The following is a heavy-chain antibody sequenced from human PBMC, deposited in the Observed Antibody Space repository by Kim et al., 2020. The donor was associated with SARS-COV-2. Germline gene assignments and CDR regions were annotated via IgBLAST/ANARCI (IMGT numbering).Heavy chain of an antibody. V-gene: IGHV3-73*01. Sequence: GGSLRLSCAASGLAFSGSAVHRVRQASGKGLEWVGRIRSKLNNYATPYAASVRGRFTISRDDSKNTAYLQMNSLKTEDTAVYYCTRHMIPVARYGMDVWGKGTTVTVSS. D-gene: IGHD3-22*01. CDR3: TRHMIPVARYGMDV. J-gene: IGHJ6*04. CDR1: GLAFSGSA. CDR2: IRSKLNNYAT.